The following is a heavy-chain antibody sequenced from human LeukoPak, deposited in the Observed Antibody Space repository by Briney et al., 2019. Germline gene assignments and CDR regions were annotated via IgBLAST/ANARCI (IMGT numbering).Heavy chain of an antibody. CDR2: INHSGST. J-gene: IGHJ4*02. D-gene: IGHD3-22*01. V-gene: IGHV4-34*01. CDR3: ARHYYDSSGYYPLYFDY. CDR1: GGSFSGYY. Sequence: SETLSLTCAVYGGSFSGYYWSWIRQPPGKGLEWTGEINHSGSTNYNPSLKSRVTISVDTSEKQFSLKLSSVTAADTAVYYCARHYYDSSGYYPLYFDYWGQGTLVTVSS.